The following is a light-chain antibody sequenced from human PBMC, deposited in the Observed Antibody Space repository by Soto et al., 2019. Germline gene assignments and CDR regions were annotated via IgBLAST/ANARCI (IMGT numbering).Light chain of an antibody. CDR1: QSLVYSDGNTY. Sequence: DIVLTQTPLSSPVTLGQPASISCRSSQSLVYSDGNTYLSWLQLRPGQPPRLLIYQVSNRFPGVPDRFSGSGAGTDFTLKISRVEAEDVGVYYGVQFSHFPRTFGQGTKVEFK. CDR2: QVS. V-gene: IGKV2-24*01. J-gene: IGKJ1*01. CDR3: VQFSHFPRT.